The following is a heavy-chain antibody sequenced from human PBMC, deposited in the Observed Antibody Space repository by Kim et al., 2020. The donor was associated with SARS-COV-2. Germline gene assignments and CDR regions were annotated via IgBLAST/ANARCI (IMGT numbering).Heavy chain of an antibody. V-gene: IGHV4-38-2*02. J-gene: IGHJ4*02. CDR1: GYSISSGYY. CDR2: IYHSGST. CDR3: AIGWFMVRGRVDY. Sequence: SETLSLTCTVSGYSISSGYYWGWIRQPPGKGLEWMGSIYHSGSTYYNPSLKSRVTISVDTSKNQFSLKRSSVTAAYTALYYCAIGWFMVRGRVDYWCQ. D-gene: IGHD3-10*01.